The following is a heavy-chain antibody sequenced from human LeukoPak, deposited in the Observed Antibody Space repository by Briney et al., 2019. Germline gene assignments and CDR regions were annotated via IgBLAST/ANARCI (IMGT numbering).Heavy chain of an antibody. CDR2: ISSSGSTI. CDR1: GFTFSSYE. J-gene: IGHJ4*02. CDR3: VREHAGSRSDYFDY. V-gene: IGHV3-48*03. Sequence: GGSLRLSCAASGFTFSSYEMNWVRQAPGKGLEWVSYISSSGSTIFHADSVKGRFTLSRDNAKNSLYLQMNSLRAENTAVYYCVREHAGSRSDYFDYWGQGTLVTVSS.